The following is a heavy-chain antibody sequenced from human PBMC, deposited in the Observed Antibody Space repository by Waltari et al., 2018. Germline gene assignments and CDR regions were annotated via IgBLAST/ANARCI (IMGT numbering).Heavy chain of an antibody. D-gene: IGHD6-13*01. J-gene: IGHJ4*02. CDR2: IYYSGST. Sequence: QLQLQESGPGLAKPSETLSLTCTVSGGSISSSSYYWGWIRQPPGKGLEWIGSIYYSGSTYYNPSLKSRVTISVDTSKNQFSLKLSSVTAADTAVYYCARSPLSTAAGTLDYWGQGTLVTVSS. V-gene: IGHV4-39*01. CDR1: GGSISSSSYY. CDR3: ARSPLSTAAGTLDY.